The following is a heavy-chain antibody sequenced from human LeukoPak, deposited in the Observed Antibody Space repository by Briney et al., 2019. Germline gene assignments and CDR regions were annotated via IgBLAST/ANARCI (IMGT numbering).Heavy chain of an antibody. CDR3: ARGSGGSGYYGTWDY. CDR1: GASIRSDTYY. Sequence: SQTLSLTCTVSGASIRSDTYYWSWIRQPAGQRLEWLGRIFSSGKTNYNPSLESRVTISVDTSKNQFSLNLSSVTAADTAVYYCARGSGGSGYYGTWDYWGQGTLVTVSS. V-gene: IGHV4-61*02. CDR2: IFSSGKT. J-gene: IGHJ4*02. D-gene: IGHD3-22*01.